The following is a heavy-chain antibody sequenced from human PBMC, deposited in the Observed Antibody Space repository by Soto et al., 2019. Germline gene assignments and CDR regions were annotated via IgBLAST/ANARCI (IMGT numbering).Heavy chain of an antibody. D-gene: IGHD3-3*01. V-gene: IGHV3-21*01. CDR1: GFTFSSYS. Sequence: EVQLVESGGGLVKPGGSLRLSCAASGFTFSSYSMKWVCQAPGKGLEWVSSISSSSSYIYYADSVKGRFTISRDNAKNSLYLQMNSLRAEDTAVYYCARAIGDFWSGYYTDSWGQGTLVTVSS. CDR2: ISSSSSYI. CDR3: ARAIGDFWSGYYTDS. J-gene: IGHJ4*02.